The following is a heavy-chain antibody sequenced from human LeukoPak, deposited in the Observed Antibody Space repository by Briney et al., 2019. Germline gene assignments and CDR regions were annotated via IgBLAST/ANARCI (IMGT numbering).Heavy chain of an antibody. CDR2: IYYSGTT. D-gene: IGHD2-21*02. Sequence: SETLSLTCTVSGGSINSSSYYWGWIRQPPGKGLEWIGNIYYSGTTYDNPSLKSRVTISVDTSKNQFSLKLSSVTAADTAVYYCARVGEFVVVTASTHSYYMDVWGKGTTVTVSS. CDR3: ARVGEFVVVTASTHSYYMDV. V-gene: IGHV4-39*07. J-gene: IGHJ6*03. CDR1: GGSINSSSYY.